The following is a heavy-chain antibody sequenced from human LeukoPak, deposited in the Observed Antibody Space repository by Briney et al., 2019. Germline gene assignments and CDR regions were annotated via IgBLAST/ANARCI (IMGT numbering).Heavy chain of an antibody. J-gene: IGHJ4*02. CDR3: AKDLGYDILTGYYSGGAPAY. CDR1: GFTFSSYG. Sequence: GRSLRLSCAASGFTFSSYGMHWVRQAPGKGLEWVAVIWYDGSNKYYADSVKGRFTISRDNSKNTLYLQMNSLRAEDTAVYYCAKDLGYDILTGYYSGGAPAYWGQGTLVTVSS. D-gene: IGHD3-9*01. V-gene: IGHV3-33*06. CDR2: IWYDGSNK.